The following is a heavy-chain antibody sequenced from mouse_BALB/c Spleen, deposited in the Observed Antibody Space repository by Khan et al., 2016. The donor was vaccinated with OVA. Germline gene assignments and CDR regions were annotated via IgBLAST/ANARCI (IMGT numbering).Heavy chain of an antibody. CDR3: ARRFTY. J-gene: IGHJ3*01. CDR1: GYSITSDYA. V-gene: IGHV3-2*02. Sequence: EVKLLESGPGLVKPSQSLSLTCTVTGYSITSDYAWNWIRQFPGNKLEWMGYINYSGGTSYLPSLKSRISITRDTSKNQFFLQLNSVTTEDSATDYCARRFTYWGQGTLVTVS. CDR2: INYSGGT.